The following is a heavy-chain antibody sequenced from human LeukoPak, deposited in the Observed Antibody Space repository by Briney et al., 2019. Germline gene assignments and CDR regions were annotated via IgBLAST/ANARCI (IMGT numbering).Heavy chain of an antibody. CDR3: ARDRDFPRDCFDS. D-gene: IGHD2-21*02. Sequence: GGSLRLSCAASGFTFSNYALSWVRQPPGKGLEWVAAINAAGDGTWYPDSVKGRFTISRDRSKNTVYLQMNSLRVEDTALYYCARDRDFPRDCFDSWGQGTLVTVSS. J-gene: IGHJ4*02. V-gene: IGHV3-23*01. CDR2: INAAGDGT. CDR1: GFTFSNYA.